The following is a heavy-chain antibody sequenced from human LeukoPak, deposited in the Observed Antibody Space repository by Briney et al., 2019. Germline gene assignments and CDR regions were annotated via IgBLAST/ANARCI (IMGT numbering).Heavy chain of an antibody. CDR3: TRLISRGSDYNYVDD. J-gene: IGHJ4*02. Sequence: KVSCKASGYTFTSYDINWVRQMPGKGLEWMGIIYPADSDTRYRPTFRGQVTISVDKSINTAYLQWSSLKASDTAMYYCTRLISRGSDYNYVDDWGQGTLITVSS. CDR1: GYTFTSYD. CDR2: IYPADSDT. D-gene: IGHD4-17*01. V-gene: IGHV5-51*01.